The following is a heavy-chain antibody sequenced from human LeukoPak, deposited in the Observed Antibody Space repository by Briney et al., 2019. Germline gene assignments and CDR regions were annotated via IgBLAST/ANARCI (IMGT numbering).Heavy chain of an antibody. CDR3: TRGAGTSWFDY. CDR1: GYTFTVNY. CDR2: MNPNSGVT. Sequence: ASVKVSCKPSGYTFTVNYLHWVRQAPGQGLKWVGWMNPNSGVTVYAQNFQGRVTMTRDTSISTAYMELSSLTSDDTAVYYCTRGAGTSWFDYWGQGSLVTVSS. D-gene: IGHD2-2*01. V-gene: IGHV1-2*02. J-gene: IGHJ4*02.